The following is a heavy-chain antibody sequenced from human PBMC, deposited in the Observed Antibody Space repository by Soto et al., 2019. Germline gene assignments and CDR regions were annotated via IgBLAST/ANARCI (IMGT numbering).Heavy chain of an antibody. CDR3: ARVLAAAAGPGAVFDY. J-gene: IGHJ4*02. Sequence: QVQLVESGGGVVQPGRSLRLSCAASGFTFSSYAMHWVRQAPGKGLERVAVISYDGSNKYYADSVKGRFTISRDNSKNPVYNEMNSLRAEDTAVYYCARVLAAAAGPGAVFDYWGQGTLVTVSS. CDR2: ISYDGSNK. D-gene: IGHD6-13*01. V-gene: IGHV3-30*14. CDR1: GFTFSSYA.